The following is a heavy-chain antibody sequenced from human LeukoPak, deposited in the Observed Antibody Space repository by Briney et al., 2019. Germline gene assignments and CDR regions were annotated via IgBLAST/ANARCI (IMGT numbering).Heavy chain of an antibody. CDR2: INTNSGDP. V-gene: IGHV7-4-1*02. CDR1: GYTFTSYA. D-gene: IGHD3-10*01. J-gene: IGHJ4*02. Sequence: ASVKVSCKASGYTFTSYAVNWVRQAPGQGPEWMGWINTNSGDPTYAQGFTGRFVFSMDTSVSTAYLQISSLKAEDTAVYYCARYGSGSNPNFDCWGQGTLVTVSS. CDR3: ARYGSGSNPNFDC.